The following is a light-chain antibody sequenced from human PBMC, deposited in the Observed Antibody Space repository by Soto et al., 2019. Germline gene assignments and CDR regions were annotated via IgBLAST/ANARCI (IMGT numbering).Light chain of an antibody. CDR1: NIGTKS. CDR2: DDD. V-gene: IGLV3-21*02. J-gene: IGLJ2*01. Sequence: SSELTQPPSVSVAPGQTARITCGGNNIGTKSVHWYQQKPGQAPVLVVYDDDDRPSGIPERFSGSNSGNTATLTISRVEAGDEADYYCQVWDSSSDHLVFGGGTKVTVL. CDR3: QVWDSSSDHLV.